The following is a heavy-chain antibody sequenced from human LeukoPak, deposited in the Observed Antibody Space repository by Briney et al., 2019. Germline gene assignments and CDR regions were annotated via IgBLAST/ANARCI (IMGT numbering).Heavy chain of an antibody. CDR3: ARDTGNYYYYGMGV. D-gene: IGHD3-10*01. V-gene: IGHV3-30*04. CDR1: GFTFSSYA. J-gene: IGHJ6*02. CDR2: ISYDGSNK. Sequence: GGSLRLSCAASGFTFSSYAMHWVRQAPGKGLEWVAVISYDGSNKYYADSVKGRFTISRDNSKNTLYLQMNSLRAEDTAVYYCARDTGNYYYYGMGVWGQGTTVTVSS.